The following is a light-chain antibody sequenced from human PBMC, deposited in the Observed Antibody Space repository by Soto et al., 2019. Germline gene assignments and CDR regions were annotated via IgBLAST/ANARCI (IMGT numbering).Light chain of an antibody. Sequence: EIVLTQSPVTLSLSPGERATLSCRASQSINNYLAWYQQKPGQPPRLLIYDASNRATAIPVRFSGSGSGTDFTLTISSLEPEASAVYYGQSRVIWPPGATFGGGTKVEIK. V-gene: IGKV3-11*01. CDR2: DAS. CDR1: QSINNY. J-gene: IGKJ4*01. CDR3: QSRVIWPPGAT.